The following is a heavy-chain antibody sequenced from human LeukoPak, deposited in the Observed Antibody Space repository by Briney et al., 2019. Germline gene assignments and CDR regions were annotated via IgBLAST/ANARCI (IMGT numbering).Heavy chain of an antibody. CDR3: ARSPQAREAFDI. D-gene: IGHD6-6*01. CDR1: GGSISSGGYY. J-gene: IGHJ3*02. CDR2: IYHSGST. V-gene: IGHV4-30-2*01. Sequence: SQTLSLTCTVSGGSISSGGYYWSWIRQPPGKGLEWIGYIYHSGSTYYNPSLKSRVTISVDRSKNQFSLKLSSVTAADTAVYYCARSPQAREAFDIWGQGTMVTVSS.